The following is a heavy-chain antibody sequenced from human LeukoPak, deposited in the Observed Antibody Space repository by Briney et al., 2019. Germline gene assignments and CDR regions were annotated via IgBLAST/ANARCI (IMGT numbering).Heavy chain of an antibody. D-gene: IGHD5-24*01. Sequence: GGSLRLSCAASGFTFSSYWMHWVRQAPGKGLAWVSRINSDGSTTSYADSVKGRFTISRDNAKNTLYLQMNSLRAEDTAVYYCASLMATITYWGQGTLVTVSS. V-gene: IGHV3-74*01. CDR2: INSDGSTT. CDR3: ASLMATITY. J-gene: IGHJ4*02. CDR1: GFTFSSYW.